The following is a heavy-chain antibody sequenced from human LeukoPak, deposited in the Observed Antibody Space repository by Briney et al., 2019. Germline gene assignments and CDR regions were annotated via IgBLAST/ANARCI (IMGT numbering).Heavy chain of an antibody. CDR2: INPNSGGT. J-gene: IGHJ3*02. D-gene: IGHD6-19*01. CDR1: GYTFTDYH. Sequence: ASVKVSCKASGYTFTDYHFHWVGPAAGQGLEWMGWINPNSGGTNFAQKFQGRVTMTRDTSISTAYMARGRLRSDDTAIYYCARDHLGLSAWYERGGAFDIWGQGTMVTVSS. CDR3: ARDHLGLSAWYERGGAFDI. V-gene: IGHV1-2*02.